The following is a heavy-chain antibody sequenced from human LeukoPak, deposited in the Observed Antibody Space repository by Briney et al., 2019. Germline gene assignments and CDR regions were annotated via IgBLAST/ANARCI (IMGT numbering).Heavy chain of an antibody. Sequence: GGSLRLSCAASGFTFSSYEMNWVRQAPGKGLEWVSYISSSGSTIYYADSVKGRFTISRDNAKNSLYLQMNSLGAEDTAVYYCASQYCSGGSCFPVWGQGTLVTVSS. CDR2: ISSSGSTI. D-gene: IGHD2-15*01. CDR1: GFTFSSYE. CDR3: ASQYCSGGSCFPV. J-gene: IGHJ4*02. V-gene: IGHV3-48*03.